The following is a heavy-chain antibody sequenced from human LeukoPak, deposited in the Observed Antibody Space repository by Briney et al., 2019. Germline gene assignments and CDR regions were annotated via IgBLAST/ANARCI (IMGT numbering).Heavy chain of an antibody. Sequence: SVTVSCKASGGTFNSYAISWVRQAPGQGLEWMGGIIPIFGTANYAQKFQGRVTITADESTNTAYMELGSLRSEDTAVYYCARDLRNYGSGTYWYFDLWGRGTLVTVSS. J-gene: IGHJ2*01. D-gene: IGHD3-10*01. CDR1: GGTFNSYA. V-gene: IGHV1-69*13. CDR2: IIPIFGTA. CDR3: ARDLRNYGSGTYWYFDL.